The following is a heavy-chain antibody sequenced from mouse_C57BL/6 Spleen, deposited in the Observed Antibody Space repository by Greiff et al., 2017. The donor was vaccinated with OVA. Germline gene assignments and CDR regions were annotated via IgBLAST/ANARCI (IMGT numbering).Heavy chain of an antibody. Sequence: VQVVESGPELVKPGASVKISCKASGYTFTDYYINWVKQRPGQGLEWIGWIYPGSGNTKYNEKFKGKATLTVDTSSSTAYMQLSSLTSEDSAVYFCARAPYDYDGPFFDYWGQGTTLTVSS. CDR1: GYTFTDYY. V-gene: IGHV1-84*01. J-gene: IGHJ2*01. CDR2: IYPGSGNT. CDR3: ARAPYDYDGPFFDY. D-gene: IGHD2-4*01.